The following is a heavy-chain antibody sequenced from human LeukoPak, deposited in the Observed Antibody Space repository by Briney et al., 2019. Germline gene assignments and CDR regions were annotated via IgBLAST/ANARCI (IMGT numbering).Heavy chain of an antibody. CDR3: ARSIVVVTYLAY. CDR2: ISYDGNNK. J-gene: IGHJ4*02. CDR1: GFAFSSYA. D-gene: IGHD2-21*02. Sequence: GGSLRLSCAASGFAFSSYALHWVRQAPGQGLQWVASISYDGNNKYYADSVRGRFTISRDSAKNTLYLQMNSLSTEDTAMYYCARSIVVVTYLAYWGQGTLVTVSS. V-gene: IGHV3-30-3*01.